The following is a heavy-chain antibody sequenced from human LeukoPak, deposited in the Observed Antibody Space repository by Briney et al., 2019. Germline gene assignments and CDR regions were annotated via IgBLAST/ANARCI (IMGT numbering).Heavy chain of an antibody. Sequence: GGSLRLSCAASGFTFNSYGIHWVRQAPGKGLEWVAFIRYDGSSKYYVDSVKGRFTISRDNSKNTLYLQMNSLRDEDTAVFYCAKDGSRSREVFPYYYGSGRLQYMDVWGKGTTVIISS. CDR3: AKDGSRSREVFPYYYGSGRLQYMDV. D-gene: IGHD3-10*01. V-gene: IGHV3-30*02. J-gene: IGHJ6*03. CDR1: GFTFNSYG. CDR2: IRYDGSSK.